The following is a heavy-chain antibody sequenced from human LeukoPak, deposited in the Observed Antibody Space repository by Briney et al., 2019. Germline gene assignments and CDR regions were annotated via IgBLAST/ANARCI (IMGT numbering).Heavy chain of an antibody. V-gene: IGHV3-30*18. CDR1: GFTFSSYG. J-gene: IGHJ5*02. D-gene: IGHD5-12*01. Sequence: GGSLRLSCAASGFTFSSYGMHWVRQAPGKGLEWVAVISYDGSNKYYADSVKGRFTISRDNSKNTLYPQMNSLRAEDTAVYYCAKVIMSGYELGGFDPWGQGTLVTVSS. CDR2: ISYDGSNK. CDR3: AKVIMSGYELGGFDP.